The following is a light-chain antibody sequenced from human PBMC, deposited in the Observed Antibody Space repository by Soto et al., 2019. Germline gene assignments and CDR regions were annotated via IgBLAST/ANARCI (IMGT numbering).Light chain of an antibody. V-gene: IGKV1-39*01. CDR2: AAS. Sequence: DIPMTQSPSSLSASVGDRVTITCRASQSISTYLNWYQQKPEKAPKLLIYAASSLQSGVPSMFSGSGSGTDFTLTISSLRPEDFATYYCPQSYSTPRTFGQGTKVEIK. CDR1: QSISTY. CDR3: PQSYSTPRT. J-gene: IGKJ1*01.